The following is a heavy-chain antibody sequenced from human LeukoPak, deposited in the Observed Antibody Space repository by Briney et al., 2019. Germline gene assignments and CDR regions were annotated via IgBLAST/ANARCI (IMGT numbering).Heavy chain of an antibody. CDR1: GGSFSGYY. CDR2: INHSGST. Sequence: PSETLSLTCAVYGGSFSGYYWSWIRQPPGKGLEWIGEINHSGSTNYNPSLKSRVTISVDTSKNQFSLMLSSVTAADTAVYYCARDGRPFDPWGQGTLVTVSS. CDR3: ARDGRPFDP. J-gene: IGHJ5*02. V-gene: IGHV4-34*01. D-gene: IGHD2-8*01.